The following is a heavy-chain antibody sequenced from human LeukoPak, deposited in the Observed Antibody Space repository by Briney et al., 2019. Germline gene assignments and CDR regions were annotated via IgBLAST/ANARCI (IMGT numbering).Heavy chain of an antibody. CDR3: ARQYSSSWYGLYFDY. Sequence: GRSLRLSCAASGFTFSSYGVHWVRQAPGKGLEWVAVISYDGSNKYYADSVKGRFTISRDNTKNSLYLQMNSLRAEDTAVYYCARQYSSSWYGLYFDYWGQGTLVTVS. D-gene: IGHD6-13*01. CDR1: GFTFSSYG. CDR2: ISYDGSNK. V-gene: IGHV3-30*03. J-gene: IGHJ4*02.